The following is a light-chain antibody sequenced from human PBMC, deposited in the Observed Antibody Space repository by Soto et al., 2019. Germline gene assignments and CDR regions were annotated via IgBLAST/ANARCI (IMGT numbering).Light chain of an antibody. Sequence: EIVLTQSPGTLSLSPGERATLSCRASPSVGSSYLAWYQQKPGQAPRLLIYGASSRATGIPDRFSGSGSGTDFTLTISRLEPEDFAVYYCQQYGSSPSYTFGQGTKLEIK. CDR1: PSVGSSY. J-gene: IGKJ2*01. V-gene: IGKV3-20*01. CDR3: QQYGSSPSYT. CDR2: GAS.